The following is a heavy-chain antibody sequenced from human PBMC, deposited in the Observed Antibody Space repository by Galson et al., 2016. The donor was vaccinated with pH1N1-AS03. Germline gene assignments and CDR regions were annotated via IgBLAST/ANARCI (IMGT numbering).Heavy chain of an antibody. CDR3: ARDRYGGNFGMDV. CDR2: ITSSSSSI. D-gene: IGHD1-14*01. J-gene: IGHJ6*02. CDR1: GFTFSNIV. Sequence: SLRHSCAASGFTFSNIVIHWVRQAPGKGLEWVSSITSSSSSIYYADSVKGRFTISRDNAKNSLYLQMNSLRADDTAVYFCARDRYGGNFGMDVWGQGTTVTVSS. V-gene: IGHV3-21*01.